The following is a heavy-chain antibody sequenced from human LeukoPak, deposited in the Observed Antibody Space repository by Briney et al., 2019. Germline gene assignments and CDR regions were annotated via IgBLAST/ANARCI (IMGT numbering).Heavy chain of an antibody. CDR3: ARGGVRGVFGAFDI. D-gene: IGHD3-10*01. J-gene: IGHJ3*02. Sequence: SETLSLTCTVSGASISSYYWSWIRQPAGKGREWIGRIYSSMSTNYNPALKSRVTMSVDTSKHQVSLKLSSVTAPDTAVYYCARGGVRGVFGAFDIWGQGTMVTVSS. CDR1: GASISSYY. V-gene: IGHV4-4*07. CDR2: IYSSMST.